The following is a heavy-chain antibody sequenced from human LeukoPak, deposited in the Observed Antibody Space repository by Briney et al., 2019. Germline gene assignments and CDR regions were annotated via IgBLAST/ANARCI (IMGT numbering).Heavy chain of an antibody. Sequence: PSETLSLTCNVSGGSLNSYCWNWIRQPAGKGLEWIGRVYTSGSTNCNPSLKSRVTMSVDTSKNQFSLKLTSVTAADTAVYYCARGRYNYGFRGLDYWGQGTLVTVSS. CDR2: VYTSGST. CDR1: GGSLNSYC. J-gene: IGHJ4*02. CDR3: ARGRYNYGFRGLDY. D-gene: IGHD5-24*01. V-gene: IGHV4-4*07.